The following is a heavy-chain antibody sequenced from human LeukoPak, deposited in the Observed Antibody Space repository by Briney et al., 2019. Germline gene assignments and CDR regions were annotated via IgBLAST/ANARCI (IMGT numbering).Heavy chain of an antibody. V-gene: IGHV3-21*01. J-gene: IGHJ6*04. CDR3: AELGITMIGGV. D-gene: IGHD3-10*02. CDR2: ISTSSSYI. Sequence: GGSLRLSCAGSGFTFSSYSMNWVRQAPGKGLEWVSSISTSSSYIYYADSVKGRFTISRDNAKNSLYLQMNSLRAEDTAVYYCAELGITMIGGVWGKGTTVIISS. CDR1: GFTFSSYS.